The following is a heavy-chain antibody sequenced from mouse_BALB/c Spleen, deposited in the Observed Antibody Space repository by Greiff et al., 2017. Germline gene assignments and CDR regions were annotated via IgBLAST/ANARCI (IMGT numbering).Heavy chain of an antibody. V-gene: IGHV5-6*02. D-gene: IGHD1-1*02. CDR1: GFTFSSYG. Sequence: DVKLVESGGDLVKPGGSLKLSCAASGFTFSSYGMSWVRQTPDKRLEWVATISSGGSYTYYPDSVKGRFTISRDNAKNTLYLQMSSLKSEDTAMYYCASQPGGGYFDVWGAGTTVTVSS. CDR3: ASQPGGGYFDV. J-gene: IGHJ1*01. CDR2: ISSGGSYT.